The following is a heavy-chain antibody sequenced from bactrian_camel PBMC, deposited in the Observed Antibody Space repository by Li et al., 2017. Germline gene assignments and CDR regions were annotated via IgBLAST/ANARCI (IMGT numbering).Heavy chain of an antibody. D-gene: IGHD5*01. CDR3: AANTIFRGAHRVPLSEDVAY. CDR2: INNSGGST. V-gene: IGHV3S40*01. Sequence: DVQLVESGGGLVQPGESLRLSCAASGFTFSNYYMRRVRQAPGKGLEWVSRINNSGGSTYYADSVKGRFTISRDNAKNTLYLEMNSLKPEDTAIYYCAANTIFRGAHRVPLSEDVAYWGQGTQVTVS. J-gene: IGHJ4*01. CDR1: GFTFSNYY.